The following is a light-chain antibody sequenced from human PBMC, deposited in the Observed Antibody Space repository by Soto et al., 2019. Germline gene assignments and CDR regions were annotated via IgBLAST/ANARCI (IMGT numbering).Light chain of an antibody. J-gene: IGKJ1*01. V-gene: IGKV3-15*01. CDR1: QRVSSH. CDR2: AAS. Sequence: ETVMTQSPVTLSVSPGDTATLSRRASQRVSSHLAWYQQKPGQAPRLLIYAASTRATGIPVRFSGSGSETDFTLTLRSLPSEDFALYYCHQYNNWPWTFGQGTKV. CDR3: HQYNNWPWT.